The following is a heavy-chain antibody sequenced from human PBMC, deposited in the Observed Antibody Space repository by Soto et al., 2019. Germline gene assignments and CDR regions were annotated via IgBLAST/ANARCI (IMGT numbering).Heavy chain of an antibody. J-gene: IGHJ4*02. CDR2: ISGSGGGT. CDR1: GFTFSSFA. V-gene: IGHV3-23*01. Sequence: EVQLLESGGGLVQPGGSLRLSCAASGFTFSSFAMSWVRQAPGKGLEWVSAISGSGGGTYYADSVKGRFTISRDNSKNTLYLQMNSLRAEDTALYYCAKVPSKGPGNRYYFDYWGQGTLVTVSS. D-gene: IGHD3-9*01. CDR3: AKVPSKGPGNRYYFDY.